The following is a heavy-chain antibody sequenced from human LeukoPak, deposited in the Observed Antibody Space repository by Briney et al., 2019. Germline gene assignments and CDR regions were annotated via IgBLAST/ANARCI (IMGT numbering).Heavy chain of an antibody. J-gene: IGHJ5*02. CDR2: INPNSGAT. CDR3: ARDAGWYQLLWWFDP. Sequence: AASVKVSCKASGYTFTGYYMHWVRQAPGRGLEWMGWINPNSGATKYAQKFQGRVTMTRDTSISTAYMEVSRLRFDDTAVYYCARDAGWYQLLWWFDPWGQGTLVTVSS. CDR1: GYTFTGYY. D-gene: IGHD2-2*01. V-gene: IGHV1-2*02.